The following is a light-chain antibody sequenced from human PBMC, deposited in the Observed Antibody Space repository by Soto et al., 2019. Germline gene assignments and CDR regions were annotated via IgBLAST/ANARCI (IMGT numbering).Light chain of an antibody. CDR1: QSVDSNY. CDR3: QQCGSSPWT. V-gene: IGKV3-20*01. J-gene: IGKJ1*01. CDR2: AAS. Sequence: EIVLTQSPGTLSLSPWERATLSCRASQSVDSNYLAWYQQKPGQAPRLLIYAASSRATGIPDRFSGGGSGTDFTLTISRLEPEDFAVYYCQQCGSSPWTFGQGTKVDIK.